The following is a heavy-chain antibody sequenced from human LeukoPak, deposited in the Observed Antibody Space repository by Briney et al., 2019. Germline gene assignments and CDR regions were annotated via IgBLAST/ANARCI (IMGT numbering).Heavy chain of an antibody. D-gene: IGHD3-22*01. V-gene: IGHV1-46*01. Sequence: GASVKVSCKAFGYSFTSYYIHWMRQAPGQGLEWMGIINPSGGSTNYAQKFQGRVSMTRDMSTTTVYMELSSLRSGDTAVYYCARTSSGYTRGCFDLWGQGTMVTVSS. CDR3: ARTSSGYTRGCFDL. CDR1: GYSFTSYY. CDR2: INPSGGST. J-gene: IGHJ3*01.